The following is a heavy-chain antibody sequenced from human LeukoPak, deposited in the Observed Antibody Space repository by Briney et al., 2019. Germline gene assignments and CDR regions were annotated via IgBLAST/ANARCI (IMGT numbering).Heavy chain of an antibody. CDR1: GFTVSSNS. V-gene: IGHV3-53*01. J-gene: IGHJ4*02. D-gene: IGHD6-13*01. CDR2: IYSGTT. Sequence: PGGSLRLSCTVSGFTVSSNSMSWVRQAPGKGLEWVSFIYSGTTHYSDSVKGRFTISRDNSKNTLYLQMNSLRAEDTAVYYCARDLMGIAYRGAFYYWGQGTLVTVSS. CDR3: ARDLMGIAYRGAFYY.